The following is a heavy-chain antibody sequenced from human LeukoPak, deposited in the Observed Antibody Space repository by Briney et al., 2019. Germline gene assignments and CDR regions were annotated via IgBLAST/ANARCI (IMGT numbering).Heavy chain of an antibody. D-gene: IGHD1-1*01. CDR2: ISSSSSYI. CDR3: ARDKRNDGTVGY. CDR1: GFTFSSYS. Sequence: KTGGSLRLSCAASGFTFSSYSMNWVRQAPGKGLEWVSSISSSSSYIHYADSVKGRFTISRDNAKNSLYLQMNSLRAEDTAVYYCARDKRNDGTVGYWGQGTLVTVSS. V-gene: IGHV3-21*01. J-gene: IGHJ4*02.